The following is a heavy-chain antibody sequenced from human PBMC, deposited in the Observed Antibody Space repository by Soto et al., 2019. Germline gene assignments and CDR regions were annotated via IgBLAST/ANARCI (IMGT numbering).Heavy chain of an antibody. V-gene: IGHV1-18*01. J-gene: IGHJ5*02. CDR2: ISLYSDGT. CDR1: GDTFSNSG. CDR3: ARVVPGAEAWFGP. D-gene: IGHD2-2*01. Sequence: ASVKVSCKTSGDTFSNSGITWVRQAPGQPLEWLGWISLYSDGTNYAQKFQGRVSMTTDTSTTTAYMELRSLRSDDTAVYYCARVVPGAEAWFGPWGQGTLVSVSS.